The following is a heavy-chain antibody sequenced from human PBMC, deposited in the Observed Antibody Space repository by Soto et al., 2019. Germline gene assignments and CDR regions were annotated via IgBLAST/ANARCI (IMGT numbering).Heavy chain of an antibody. CDR2: ISAYNGNT. D-gene: IGHD2-15*01. CDR1: GYTFTSYG. CDR3: ARDGGGYCSGGSCPYSGSSDY. Sequence: GASVKVSCKASGYTFTSYGISWVRQAPGQGLERMGWISAYNGNTNYAQKLQGRVTMTTDTSTSTAYMELRSLRSDDTAVYYCARDGGGYCSGGSCPYSGSSDYWGQGTLVTVSS. V-gene: IGHV1-18*01. J-gene: IGHJ4*02.